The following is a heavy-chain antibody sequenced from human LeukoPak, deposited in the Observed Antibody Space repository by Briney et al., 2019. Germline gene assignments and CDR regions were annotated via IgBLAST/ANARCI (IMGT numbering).Heavy chain of an antibody. CDR3: ARTTEGYCRGRSCYSYYYYMDV. D-gene: IGHD2-15*01. V-gene: IGHV4-59*01. Sequence: PSETLSLTCSVSGGSISTYYWTWIRQPPGKGLEWIGYIYYSGSTNYNPSLKSRVTISLDTSKNQFSLKLSSVTAADTAVYYCARTTEGYCRGRSCYSYYYYMDVWGKGTTVTVSS. CDR2: IYYSGST. J-gene: IGHJ6*03. CDR1: GGSISTYY.